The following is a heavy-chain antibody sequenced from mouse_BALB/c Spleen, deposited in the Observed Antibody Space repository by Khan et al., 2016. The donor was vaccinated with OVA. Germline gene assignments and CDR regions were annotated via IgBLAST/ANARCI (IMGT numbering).Heavy chain of an antibody. CDR1: GYIFTSYM. D-gene: IGHD1-1*01. CDR2: INPSSDYN. CDR3: ARGGYGSCGY. J-gene: IGHJ3*02. Sequence: QVQLQQSGAELARPGASVKMSCKASGYIFTSYMMHWVKQRPGQGLEWIGDINPSSDYNNYNQKFKDKATLTADTSSSTAYMQLSNLTSEDSAVYYCARGGYGSCGYWGQGTLVTVSA. V-gene: IGHV1-4*01.